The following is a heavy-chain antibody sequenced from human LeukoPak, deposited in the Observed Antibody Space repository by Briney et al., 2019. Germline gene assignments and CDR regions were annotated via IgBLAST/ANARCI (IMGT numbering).Heavy chain of an antibody. J-gene: IGHJ4*02. CDR3: ARGSTRIAVAVV. Sequence: GGSLRLSCAASGFTVSSNYMSWVRQAPGKGLEWVSVIYSGGSTYYADSVKGRFTISRGNSKNTLYLQMNSLRAEDTAVYYCARGSTRIAVAVVWGQGTLVTVSS. V-gene: IGHV3-66*02. CDR1: GFTVSSNY. D-gene: IGHD6-19*01. CDR2: IYSGGST.